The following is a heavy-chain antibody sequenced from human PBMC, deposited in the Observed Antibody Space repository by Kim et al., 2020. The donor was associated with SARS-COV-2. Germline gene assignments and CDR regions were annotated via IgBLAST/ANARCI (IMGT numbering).Heavy chain of an antibody. J-gene: IGHJ4*02. Sequence: DSGKGRFTISRDKSKNILYLQMNSLGTEDTALYCCAKDATRHYTSGSYFDYWGQGTLVTVSS. D-gene: IGHD3-10*01. CDR3: AKDATRHYTSGSYFDY. V-gene: IGHV3-43*01.